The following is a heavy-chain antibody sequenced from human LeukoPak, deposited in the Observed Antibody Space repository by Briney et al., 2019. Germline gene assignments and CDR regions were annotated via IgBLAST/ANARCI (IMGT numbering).Heavy chain of an antibody. CDR3: ARDILAVAGDY. Sequence: SKTLSLTCTVSGGSISSSSYYWGWIRQPPGKGLEWIGSIYYSGSTYYNPSLKSRVTISVDTSKNQFSLKLSSVTAADTAVYYCARDILAVAGDYWGQGTLVTVSS. CDR1: GGSISSSSYY. J-gene: IGHJ4*02. V-gene: IGHV4-39*02. D-gene: IGHD6-19*01. CDR2: IYYSGST.